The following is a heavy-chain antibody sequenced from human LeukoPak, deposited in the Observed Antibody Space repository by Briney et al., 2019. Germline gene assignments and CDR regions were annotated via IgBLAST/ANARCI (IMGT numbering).Heavy chain of an antibody. Sequence: GSSVKVSCKASGGTFSSYAISWVRQAPGQGLEWMGGIIPIFGTANYAQKFQGRVTITTDESTSTAYMELSSLRSEDTAVYYCATSDGDYTAGYYYYMRVWGKGTSVTVSS. CDR1: GGTFSSYA. D-gene: IGHD4-17*01. CDR2: IIPIFGTA. CDR3: ATSDGDYTAGYYYYMRV. J-gene: IGHJ6*03. V-gene: IGHV1-69*05.